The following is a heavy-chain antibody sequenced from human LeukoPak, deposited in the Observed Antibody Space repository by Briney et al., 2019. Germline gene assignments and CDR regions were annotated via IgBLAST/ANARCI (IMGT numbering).Heavy chain of an antibody. J-gene: IGHJ6*02. CDR3: AREQNYGSGRHYYGMDV. Sequence: SETLSLTCTVSGGSISSGGYYWSWIRQHPGKGLEWIGYIYYSGSTYYNPSLKSRVTISVDTSKNQFSLKLSSVTAADTAVYYCAREQNYGSGRHYYGMDVWGQGTTVTVSS. CDR1: GGSISSGGYY. CDR2: IYYSGST. D-gene: IGHD3-10*01. V-gene: IGHV4-31*03.